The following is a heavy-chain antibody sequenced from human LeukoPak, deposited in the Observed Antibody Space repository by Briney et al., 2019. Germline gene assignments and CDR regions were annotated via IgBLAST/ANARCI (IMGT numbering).Heavy chain of an antibody. D-gene: IGHD6-19*01. CDR1: GFDFSTYA. CDR3: AKDYVGSGWYYFDY. J-gene: IGHJ4*02. V-gene: IGHV3-23*01. CDR2: ISGSGGST. Sequence: GGSLRLSCAASGFDFSTYAINWVRQAPGKGLEWVSAISGSGGSTYYADSVKGRFTISRDNSKNTLYLQMNSLRAEDTAVYYCAKDYVGSGWYYFDYWGQGTLVTVSS.